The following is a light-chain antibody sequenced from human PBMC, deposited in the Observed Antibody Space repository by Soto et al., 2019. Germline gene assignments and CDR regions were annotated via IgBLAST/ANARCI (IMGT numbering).Light chain of an antibody. CDR2: DAS. Sequence: EIVLTQSPATLSLSPGERATLSCRDSQSVGSYLAWYQQKPGQAPRLLIYDASNRATGIPARFSGSGSGTDFTLTISSLEPEDFAVYYCQQRNNWPSFTFGPGTKVDIK. CDR1: QSVGSY. J-gene: IGKJ3*01. V-gene: IGKV3-11*01. CDR3: QQRNNWPSFT.